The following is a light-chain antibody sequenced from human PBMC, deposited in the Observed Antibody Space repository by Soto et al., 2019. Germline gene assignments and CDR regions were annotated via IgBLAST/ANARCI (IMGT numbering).Light chain of an antibody. CDR3: SSYTSSSTLYV. CDR1: SXDVGGYNY. J-gene: IGLJ1*01. CDR2: EVS. V-gene: IGLV2-14*01. Sequence: QSALTQPASVSGSPGQSITISCTGTSXDVGGYNYVSWYQQHPGKAPKLIIFEVSLRPSAVSNRFSASKSGNTASLTIPGLQAEDEADYYCSSYTSSSTLYVLGTGTKVTVL.